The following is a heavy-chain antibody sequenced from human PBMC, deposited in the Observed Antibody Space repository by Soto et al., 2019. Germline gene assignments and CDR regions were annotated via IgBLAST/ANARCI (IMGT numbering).Heavy chain of an antibody. CDR3: AKNPQQWLVRGYFHH. D-gene: IGHD6-19*01. CDR2: ISAYNGNT. Sequence: ASVKVSCKASGYTFTSYGISWVRQAPGQGLEWMGWISAYNGNTNYAQKLQGRVTMTTDTSTSTAYMELRSLRSDDTAVYYCAKNPQQWLVRGYFHHWGQGTLVTVSS. J-gene: IGHJ1*01. V-gene: IGHV1-18*01. CDR1: GYTFTSYG.